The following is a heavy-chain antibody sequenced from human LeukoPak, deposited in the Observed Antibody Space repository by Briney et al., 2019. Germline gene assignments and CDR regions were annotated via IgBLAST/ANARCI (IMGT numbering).Heavy chain of an antibody. J-gene: IGHJ4*02. D-gene: IGHD4-17*01. Sequence: PGGSLRLSCAASGFTFNSYWMHWVRQVPGKGLVWVSRINSDGSRTNYVDSAKGRFTISRDNSKNTLYLQMNSLRAEDTAVYYCANSGDYGGDFDYWGQRTLVTVSS. CDR1: GFTFNSYW. CDR3: ANSGDYGGDFDY. V-gene: IGHV3-74*01. CDR2: INSDGSRT.